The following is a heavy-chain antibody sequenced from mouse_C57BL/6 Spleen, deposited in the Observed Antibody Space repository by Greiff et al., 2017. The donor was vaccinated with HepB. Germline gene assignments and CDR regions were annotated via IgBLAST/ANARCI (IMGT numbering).Heavy chain of an antibody. D-gene: IGHD2-1*01. V-gene: IGHV1-54*01. J-gene: IGHJ3*01. Sequence: QVQLQQSGAELVRPGTSVKVSCKASGYAFTNYLIEWVKQRPGQGLEWIGVINPGSGGTNYNEKFKGKATLTADKSSSTAYMQLSSLTSEDSAVYFCARAGIYYGNPAWFAYWGQVTLVTVSA. CDR1: GYAFTNYL. CDR3: ARAGIYYGNPAWFAY. CDR2: INPGSGGT.